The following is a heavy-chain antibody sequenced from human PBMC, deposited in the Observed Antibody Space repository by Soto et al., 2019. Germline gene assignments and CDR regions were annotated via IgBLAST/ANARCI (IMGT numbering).Heavy chain of an antibody. CDR2: VYYSGTT. Sequence: SETLSLTCTVSGASINNNDYYWSWIRQTPGKGLEWIGYVYYSGTTDYIPSLKSRLSMSIDKSQNQFTLKLNSVTAADTATYYCARMSYFYDKWYFNLWGRGTLVTVSS. CDR3: ARMSYFYDKWYFNL. J-gene: IGHJ2*01. CDR1: GASINNNDYY. V-gene: IGHV4-30-4*01. D-gene: IGHD3-22*01.